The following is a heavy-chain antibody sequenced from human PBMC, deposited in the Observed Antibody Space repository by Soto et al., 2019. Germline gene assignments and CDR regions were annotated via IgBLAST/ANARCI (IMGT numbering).Heavy chain of an antibody. CDR3: ASSIASGGDYYYYGMDV. CDR2: IYPGNSDT. D-gene: IGHD2-21*01. J-gene: IGHJ6*02. CDR1: GYSFTSYW. Sequence: GESLKISSKGSGYSFTSYWIGWVRQMPGKGLEWMGIIYPGNSDTRYSPSFQGQVTISADKSISTAYLQWSSLKASDTAMYYCASSIASGGDYYYYGMDVWGQGTTVTVSS. V-gene: IGHV5-51*01.